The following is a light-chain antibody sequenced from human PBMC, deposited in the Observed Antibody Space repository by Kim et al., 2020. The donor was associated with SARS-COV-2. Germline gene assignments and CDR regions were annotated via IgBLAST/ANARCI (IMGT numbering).Light chain of an antibody. V-gene: IGLV2-14*01. J-gene: IGLJ3*02. CDR1: SSDVGGYNY. CDR2: EVS. Sequence: GQSITISCTGTSSDVGGYNYVSWYQQHPGKAPKLMIYEVSNRPSGVSNRFSGSKSGNTASLTISGLQAEDEADYYCSSYTSSSTWGFGGGTQLTVL. CDR3: SSYTSSSTWG.